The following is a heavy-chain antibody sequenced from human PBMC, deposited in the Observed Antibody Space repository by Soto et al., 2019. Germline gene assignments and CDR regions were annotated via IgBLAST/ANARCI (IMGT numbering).Heavy chain of an antibody. CDR3: ARMNSYDTSSYPFDY. CDR1: GDSISSHY. Sequence: SETLSLTCSVSGDSISSHYWSWIRQPPGKGLEWIGYIYFRGTTNYNPSLKSRVTMSADTSKNQFSLKLNSVTAADTAVYYCARMNSYDTSSYPFDYXGQGMMVTVSS. V-gene: IGHV4-59*11. CDR2: IYFRGTT. J-gene: IGHJ4*02. D-gene: IGHD3-22*01.